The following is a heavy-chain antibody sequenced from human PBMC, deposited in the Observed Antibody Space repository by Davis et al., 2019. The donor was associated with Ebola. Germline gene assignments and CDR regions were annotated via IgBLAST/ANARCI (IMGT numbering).Heavy chain of an antibody. V-gene: IGHV1-46*01. Sequence: AASVKVSCKASGYTFTSYYMHWVRQAPGQGLEWMGIINPSGGSTNYAQKFQGRVTITADKSTSTAYMELSSLRSEDTAVYYCARDTLRWELLVNDAFDIWGQGTMVTVSS. CDR1: GYTFTSYY. CDR2: INPSGGST. CDR3: ARDTLRWELLVNDAFDI. D-gene: IGHD1-26*01. J-gene: IGHJ3*02.